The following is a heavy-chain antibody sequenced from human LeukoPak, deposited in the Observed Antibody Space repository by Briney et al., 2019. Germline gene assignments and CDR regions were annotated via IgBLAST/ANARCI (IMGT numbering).Heavy chain of an antibody. D-gene: IGHD3-16*01. CDR3: ARAVGPFDY. CDR2: IWPDGSYK. Sequence: GGSLRLSCAASGFTVSSSYMSWVRQAPGKGLEWVAAIWPDGSYKYYADSVKGRFTISRDNSKNTVYLQMNTLRDEDTAVYYCARAVGPFDYWGQGTLVTVSS. V-gene: IGHV3-33*08. CDR1: GFTVSSSY. J-gene: IGHJ4*02.